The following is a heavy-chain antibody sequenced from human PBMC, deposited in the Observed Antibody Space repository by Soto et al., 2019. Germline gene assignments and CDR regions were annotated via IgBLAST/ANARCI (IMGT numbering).Heavy chain of an antibody. Sequence: EVPLLESGGGLVQPGGSLRLSCAASGFTFSSYAMSWVRQAPGKGLEWVSAISGSGGSTYYADSVKGRFTISRDNSKNALYLQMNSLRAEDTGVYYCARRSSGWYFDYWGQGTLVTVSS. CDR3: ARRSSGWYFDY. CDR2: ISGSGGST. V-gene: IGHV3-23*01. CDR1: GFTFSSYA. J-gene: IGHJ4*02. D-gene: IGHD6-19*01.